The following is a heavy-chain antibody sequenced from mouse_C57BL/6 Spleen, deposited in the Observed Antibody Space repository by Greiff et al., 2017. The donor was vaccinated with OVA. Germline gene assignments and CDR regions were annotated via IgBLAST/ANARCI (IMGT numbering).Heavy chain of an antibody. V-gene: IGHV1-69*01. D-gene: IGHD1-1*01. CDR2: IDPSDSYT. CDR1: GYTFTSYW. CDR3: ARSITTVVASHWYFDV. Sequence: QVQLQQPGAELVMPGASVKLSCKASGYTFTSYWMHWVKQRPGQGLEWIGEIDPSDSYTNYNQKFKGKSTLTVDKSSSTAYMQLSSLTSEDSAVYYCARSITTVVASHWYFDVWGTGTTVTVSS. J-gene: IGHJ1*03.